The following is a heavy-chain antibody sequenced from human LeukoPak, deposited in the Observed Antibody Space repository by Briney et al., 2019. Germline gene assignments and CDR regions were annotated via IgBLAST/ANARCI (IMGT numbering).Heavy chain of an antibody. Sequence: SETLSLTCSVSGGSISTHYWSWIRQLPGKGLEWIGYIYYTGTTNYNPSLRSRVTISVDTSRNQFSLRLSSVTAADTAVYYCAREDPQTTVPEGMDVWGHGTTVIVSS. CDR2: IYYTGTT. CDR1: GGSISTHY. CDR3: AREDPQTTVPEGMDV. V-gene: IGHV4-59*11. D-gene: IGHD4-17*01. J-gene: IGHJ6*02.